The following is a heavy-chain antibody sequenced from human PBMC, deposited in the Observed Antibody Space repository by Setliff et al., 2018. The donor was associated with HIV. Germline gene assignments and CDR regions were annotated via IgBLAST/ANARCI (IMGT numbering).Heavy chain of an antibody. CDR2: IYTSGST. Sequence: SETLSLTCTVSGGSISSYYWSWIRQPPGKGLEWIGYIYTSGSTNYNPSLKSRVTISVDTSKNQFSLKLSSVTAADTAVYYCARHVSWYSSGRSYYFDYWGQGALVTVSS. D-gene: IGHD6-25*01. CDR3: ARHVSWYSSGRSYYFDY. V-gene: IGHV4-4*09. J-gene: IGHJ4*02. CDR1: GGSISSYY.